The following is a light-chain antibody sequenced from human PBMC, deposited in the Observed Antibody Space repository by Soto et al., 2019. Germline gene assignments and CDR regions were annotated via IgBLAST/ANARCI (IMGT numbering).Light chain of an antibody. J-gene: IGKJ1*01. CDR2: AAA. Sequence: DIHLTQSPSSLSASVGDRVTITCRASQNTNNYLIWFQHKPGKATKLQIYAAAILQSGVPSRFSGTGSGTDSTLTISSLQPEDFATYSCQQSYTTPWTFGQGTKVEI. CDR1: QNTNNY. V-gene: IGKV1-39*01. CDR3: QQSYTTPWT.